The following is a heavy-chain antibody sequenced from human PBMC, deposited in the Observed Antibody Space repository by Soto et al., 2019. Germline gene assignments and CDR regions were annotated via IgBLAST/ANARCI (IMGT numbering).Heavy chain of an antibody. CDR3: ARGPYCSGGSCYVMDY. V-gene: IGHV4-59*01. D-gene: IGHD2-15*01. CDR1: GGPISSYY. J-gene: IGHJ4*02. CDR2: IYYSGST. Sequence: SETLSLTCTVSGGPISSYYWSWIRQPPGKGLEWIGYIYYSGSTNYNPSLKSRVTISVDTSKNQFSLKLSSVTAADTAVYYCARGPYCSGGSCYVMDYWGQGTLVTVSS.